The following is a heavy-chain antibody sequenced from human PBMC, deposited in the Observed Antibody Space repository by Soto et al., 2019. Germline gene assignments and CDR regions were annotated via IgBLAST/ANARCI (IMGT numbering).Heavy chain of an antibody. CDR2: INSDGSST. J-gene: IGHJ4*02. Sequence: EVQLVESGGGLVQSGGSLRLSCAASGFTFSSYWMHWVRQAPGKGLVWVSRINSDGSSTSYADSAKGRFTISIDNAKNTLYLQMNSLRVEDTAVYYCAREYSSSRYFDYWGQGTLVTVSS. CDR3: AREYSSSRYFDY. D-gene: IGHD6-13*01. V-gene: IGHV3-74*01. CDR1: GFTFSSYW.